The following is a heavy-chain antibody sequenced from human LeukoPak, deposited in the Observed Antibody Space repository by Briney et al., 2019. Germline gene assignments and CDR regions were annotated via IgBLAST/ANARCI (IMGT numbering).Heavy chain of an antibody. CDR3: AKDHYDFWSGYYFSFDY. CDR2: ISYDGSKK. D-gene: IGHD3-3*01. CDR1: GFTFSGYG. V-gene: IGHV3-30*18. J-gene: IGHJ4*02. Sequence: GGSLRLSCAASGFTFSGYGMHWVRQAPGKGLEWVAVISYDGSKKYYADSVKDRFTISRDNSKNTLYLQMNSLRAEDTAVYYCAKDHYDFWSGYYFSFDYWGQGTLVTVSS.